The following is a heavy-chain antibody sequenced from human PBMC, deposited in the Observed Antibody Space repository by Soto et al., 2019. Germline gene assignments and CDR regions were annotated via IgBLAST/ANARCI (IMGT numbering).Heavy chain of an antibody. CDR1: GFTISIYS. CDR3: ARDDVYAFDF. Sequence: EVQLVESGGGLVQPGGSMRLSCAASGFTISIYSMNWVRQAPGKGLEWVSYISTKYSNIQYADSVKGRFTISGDTAMNSVYLQMNSLRDEDTAVYYCARDDVYAFDFWGQGTMVTVSS. J-gene: IGHJ3*01. V-gene: IGHV3-48*02. CDR2: ISTKYSNI.